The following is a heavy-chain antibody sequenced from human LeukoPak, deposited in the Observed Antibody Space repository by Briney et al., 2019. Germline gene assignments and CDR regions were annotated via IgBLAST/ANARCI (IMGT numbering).Heavy chain of an antibody. Sequence: PSETLSLTCTVSGGSISSSSYYWGWIRQPPGKGLEWIGSIYYSGSTYYNPSLKSRVTISVDTSKNQFSLKLSSVTAADTAVYYCARRSLKGWFDPWGQGTLVTASS. J-gene: IGHJ5*02. CDR3: ARRSLKGWFDP. V-gene: IGHV4-39*01. CDR2: IYYSGST. CDR1: GGSISSSSYY.